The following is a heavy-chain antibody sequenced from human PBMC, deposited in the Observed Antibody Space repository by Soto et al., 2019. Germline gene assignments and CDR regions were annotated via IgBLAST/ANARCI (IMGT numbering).Heavy chain of an antibody. CDR2: IYYSGST. Sequence: QVQLQESGPGLVKPSQTLSLTCTVSGGSISSGDYYWSWIRQPPGKGLECIGYIYYSGSTYYNPSLKCRVTISGDTSKNQFSLKLSSVTAADTAVYYCARVPFYDSSGRSYYFDYWGQGTLVTVSS. CDR1: GGSISSGDYY. D-gene: IGHD3-22*01. CDR3: ARVPFYDSSGRSYYFDY. V-gene: IGHV4-30-4*01. J-gene: IGHJ4*02.